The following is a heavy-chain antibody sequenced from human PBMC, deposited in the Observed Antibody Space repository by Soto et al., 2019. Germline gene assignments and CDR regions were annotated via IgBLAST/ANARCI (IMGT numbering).Heavy chain of an antibody. CDR1: GFTFSSYA. Sequence: EVQLLESGGGLVQPGGSLRLSCAASGFTFSSYAMSWVRQAPGKGLEWVSAISGSGGSTYYADSVKGRFTISRDNSKNTLYLQMNSLRAEDTAVYYCAKDRKECSGGSCYPRRSDYYYYMDVWGKGTTVTVSS. CDR2: ISGSGGST. V-gene: IGHV3-23*01. J-gene: IGHJ6*03. D-gene: IGHD2-15*01. CDR3: AKDRKECSGGSCYPRRSDYYYYMDV.